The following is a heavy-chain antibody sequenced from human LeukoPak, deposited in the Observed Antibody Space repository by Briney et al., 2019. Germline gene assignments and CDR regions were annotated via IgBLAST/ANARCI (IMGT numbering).Heavy chain of an antibody. CDR1: GYTFTSYG. Sequence: ASVKVSCKASGYTFTSYGFNWVRQAPGQGLEWMGWINTNTGNPTYAQGFTGRFVFSLDTSVSTAYLQISSLKAEDTAVYYCARDPGGSGSYLFDYWGQGTLVTVSS. V-gene: IGHV7-4-1*02. J-gene: IGHJ4*02. CDR2: INTNTGNP. CDR3: ARDPGGSGSYLFDY. D-gene: IGHD3-10*01.